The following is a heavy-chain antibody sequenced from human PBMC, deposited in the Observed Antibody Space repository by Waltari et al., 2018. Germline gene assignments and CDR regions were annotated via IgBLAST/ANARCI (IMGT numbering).Heavy chain of an antibody. J-gene: IGHJ3*02. CDR1: GSSIRPSGLR. CDR2: IDWDDDK. V-gene: IGHV2-70*04. CDR3: ARIQTMFAFDI. Sequence: QVTLKESGPALVKPTQTLTLTCTFPGSSIRPSGLRVSWIRQPPGKALEWLARIDWDDDKFYSTSLKTRLTISKDTSKNQVVLTMTNMDPVDTATYYCARIQTMFAFDIWGQGTMVTVSS. D-gene: IGHD3-10*02.